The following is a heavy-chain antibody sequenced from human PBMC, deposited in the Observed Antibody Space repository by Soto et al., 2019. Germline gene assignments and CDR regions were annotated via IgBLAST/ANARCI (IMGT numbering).Heavy chain of an antibody. V-gene: IGHV3-33*01. Sequence: PGGSLRLSCAASGFTFSNYGMHWVRQAPGKGLEWLTIIWYDGKTKYYADSVKGRFTISRDNSKNTLYLQMDSLRDTDTAVYYCARHESGYNDYWGRGTLVTVSS. CDR2: IWYDGKTK. D-gene: IGHD5-12*01. CDR1: GFTFSNYG. CDR3: ARHESGYNDY. J-gene: IGHJ4*02.